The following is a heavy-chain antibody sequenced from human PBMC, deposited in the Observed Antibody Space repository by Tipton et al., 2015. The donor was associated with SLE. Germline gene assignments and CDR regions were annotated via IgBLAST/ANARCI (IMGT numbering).Heavy chain of an antibody. J-gene: IGHJ4*02. Sequence: SLRLSCAASGFTFSSYAMHWVRQAPGKGLEWVAVISYDGSNKYYADSVKGRFTISRDNSKNTLYLQMNSLRAEDTAVYYCAKDHSYGFDYWGQGTLVTVSS. V-gene: IGHV3-30-3*01. CDR2: ISYDGSNK. D-gene: IGHD5-18*01. CDR1: GFTFSSYA. CDR3: AKDHSYGFDY.